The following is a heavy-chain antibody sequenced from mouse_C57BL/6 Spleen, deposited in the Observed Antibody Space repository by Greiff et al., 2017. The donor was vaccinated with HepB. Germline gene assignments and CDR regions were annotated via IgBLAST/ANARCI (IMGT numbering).Heavy chain of an antibody. J-gene: IGHJ2*01. CDR1: GYSITSGYY. CDR2: ISYDGSN. Sequence: EVQRVESGPGLVKPSQSLSLTCSVTGYSITSGYYWNWIRQFPGNKLEWMGYISYDGSNNYNPSLKNRISITRDTSKNQFFLKLNSVTTEDTATYYCARERGYYFDYWGQGTTLTVSS. CDR3: ARERGYYFDY. V-gene: IGHV3-6*01.